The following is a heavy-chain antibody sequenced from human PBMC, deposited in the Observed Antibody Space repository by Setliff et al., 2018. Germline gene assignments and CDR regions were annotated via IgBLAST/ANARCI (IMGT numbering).Heavy chain of an antibody. CDR2: VYDSGTT. J-gene: IGHJ4*02. Sequence: PSETLSLTCTVPGGSISSISYYWGWIRQPPGKGLEWIGTVYDSGTTYYNPSLKSRVTIFVDTSKNQFSLNLNYVTAADTGVYYCASCRYQVPSDYWGQGILVTVSS. D-gene: IGHD2-2*01. CDR3: ASCRYQVPSDY. CDR1: GGSISSISYY. V-gene: IGHV4-39*01.